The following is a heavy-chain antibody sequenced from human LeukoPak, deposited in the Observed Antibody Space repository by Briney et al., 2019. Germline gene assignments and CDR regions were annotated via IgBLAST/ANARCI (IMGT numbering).Heavy chain of an antibody. J-gene: IGHJ5*02. D-gene: IGHD5-18*01. CDR1: GFTFSSYA. V-gene: IGHV3-23*01. Sequence: GGSLRLSCAASGFTFSSYAMSWVRRAPGKGLEWVSAISGSGGSTYYADSVKGRFTISRDNSKNTLYLQMNSLRAEDTAVYYCAKDQRQSVDTAMVTWFDPWGQGTLVAVSS. CDR2: ISGSGGST. CDR3: AKDQRQSVDTAMVTWFDP.